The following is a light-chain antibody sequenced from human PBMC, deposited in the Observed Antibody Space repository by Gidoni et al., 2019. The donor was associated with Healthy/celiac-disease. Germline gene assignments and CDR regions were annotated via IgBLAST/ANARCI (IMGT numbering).Light chain of an antibody. Sequence: SYELTQPPSVSVSPGQTASITCSVDKLGDKYACWYQQKPGQSPVLVIYQDSKRPSGIPERFSCSNSGNTATLTISGTQAMDEADYYCQAWDSSTVVFGGGTKLTVL. CDR2: QDS. J-gene: IGLJ2*01. CDR3: QAWDSSTVV. V-gene: IGLV3-1*01. CDR1: KLGDKY.